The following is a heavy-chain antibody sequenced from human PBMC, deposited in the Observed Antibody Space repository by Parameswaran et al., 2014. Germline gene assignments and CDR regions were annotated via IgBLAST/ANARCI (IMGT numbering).Heavy chain of an antibody. CDR2: ISSSSSYI. D-gene: IGHD2-2*01. CDR3: ASGTGSTVDY. V-gene: IGHV3-21*01. Sequence: WIRQPPGKGLEWVSSISSSSSYIYYADSVKGRFTISRDNAKNSLYLQMNSLRAEDTAVYYCASGTGSTVDYWGQGTLVTVSS. J-gene: IGHJ4*02.